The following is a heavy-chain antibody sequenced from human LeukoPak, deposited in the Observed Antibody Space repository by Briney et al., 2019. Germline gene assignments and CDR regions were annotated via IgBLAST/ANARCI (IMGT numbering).Heavy chain of an antibody. J-gene: IGHJ4*02. D-gene: IGHD3-22*01. CDR2: ISGSGGST. Sequence: GGSLRLSCAASGFTFSRYAMTWVRQAPGKGLEWVSTISGSGGSTYYADSVKGRFTISRDNSKNTLYLQMNSLRAEDTAVYYCAKDVSGSGYYFDYWGQGTLVTVST. V-gene: IGHV3-23*01. CDR1: GFTFSRYA. CDR3: AKDVSGSGYYFDY.